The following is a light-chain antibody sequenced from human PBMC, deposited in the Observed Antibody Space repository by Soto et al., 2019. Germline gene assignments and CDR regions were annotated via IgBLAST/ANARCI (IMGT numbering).Light chain of an antibody. V-gene: IGLV2-14*03. CDR1: GNDVGGYTF. CDR3: CSYTATTTYV. Sequence: HSVLTQPASVSGSPGQSISISCTGTGNDVGGYTFVSWYQQHPDKVPKLVIFDVNRRPSGVSDRFSGSKSVNAASLTISGLQAEDEADYYCCSYTATTTYVFGTVNKVTVL. J-gene: IGLJ1*01. CDR2: DVN.